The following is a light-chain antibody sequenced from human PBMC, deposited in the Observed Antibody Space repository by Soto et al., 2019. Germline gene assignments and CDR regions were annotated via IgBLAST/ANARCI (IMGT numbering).Light chain of an antibody. CDR2: DTS. CDR1: QSLTNSF. V-gene: IGKV3-20*01. Sequence: IVLTHSPGTLSLSPWERATLSCRASQSLTNSFIAWYQQKPGQAPRLLIYDTSSRATGIPDRFSGSGSGTDFTLTISRLEPEDFAVFFCQQYGTSEITFGQGTRLEIK. CDR3: QQYGTSEIT. J-gene: IGKJ5*01.